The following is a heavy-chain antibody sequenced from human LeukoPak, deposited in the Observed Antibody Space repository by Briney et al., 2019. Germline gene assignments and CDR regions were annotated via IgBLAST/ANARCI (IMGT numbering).Heavy chain of an antibody. CDR2: ISYDGSNK. CDR3: ARDLLGVSYGMDV. J-gene: IGHJ6*02. V-gene: IGHV3-30*04. CDR1: GFTFSSYA. D-gene: IGHD2-15*01. Sequence: PGESLRLSCAASGFTFSSYAMHWVRQAPGKGLEWVAVISYDGSNKYYADSVKGRFTISRDNSKNTLYLQMNSLRAEDTAVYYCARDLLGVSYGMDVWGQGTTVTVSS.